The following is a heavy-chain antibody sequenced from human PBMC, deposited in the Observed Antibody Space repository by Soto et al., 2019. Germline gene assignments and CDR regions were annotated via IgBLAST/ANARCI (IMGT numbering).Heavy chain of an antibody. D-gene: IGHD2-2*01. J-gene: IGHJ6*02. Sequence: QVQLQQWGAGLLKPSETLSLTCAVYGGSFSGYYWSWIRQPPGKGLEWIGEINHSGSTNYNPSLKSRVTISVDTSKNQFSLKLSSVTAADTAVYYCARDLQGVSAAPHRIYGMDVWGQGTTVTVSS. V-gene: IGHV4-34*01. CDR3: ARDLQGVSAAPHRIYGMDV. CDR1: GGSFSGYY. CDR2: INHSGST.